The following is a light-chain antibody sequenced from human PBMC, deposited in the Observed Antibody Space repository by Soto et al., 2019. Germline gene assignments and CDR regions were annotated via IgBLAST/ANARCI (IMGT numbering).Light chain of an antibody. Sequence: IRMTQSPSSLSASTGDRVTITCRASQSISNYLAWYQQKPGKVPKLLIYAASTLQSGVPSRFSGSGSGTDFTLTISSLQPEDVATYYCQKYNSAPQTFGQGTKVDIK. V-gene: IGKV1-27*01. CDR1: QSISNY. CDR3: QKYNSAPQT. J-gene: IGKJ1*01. CDR2: AAS.